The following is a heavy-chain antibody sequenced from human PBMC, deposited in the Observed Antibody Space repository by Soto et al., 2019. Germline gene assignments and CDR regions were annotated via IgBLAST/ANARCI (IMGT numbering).Heavy chain of an antibody. V-gene: IGHV4-59*01. CDR2: IYYSGST. CDR3: ASGRSRYNWFDP. Sequence: ETLSLTCTVSGGSISSYYWSWIRQPPGKGLEWIGYIYYSGSTNYNPSLKSRVTISVDTSKNQFSLKLSSVTAADTAVYYCASGRSRYNWFDPWGQGTLVTVSS. CDR1: GGSISSYY. J-gene: IGHJ5*02.